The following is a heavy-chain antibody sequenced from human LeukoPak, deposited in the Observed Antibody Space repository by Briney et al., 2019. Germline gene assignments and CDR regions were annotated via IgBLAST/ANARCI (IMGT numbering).Heavy chain of an antibody. D-gene: IGHD5-18*01. J-gene: IGHJ5*02. CDR3: ARADGYSSWFVH. CDR1: GFTDSSNY. CDR2: MYSGDST. Sequence: GGSLRLSCAASGFTDSSNYMSWVRQAPGKGLEWVSVMYSGDSTYYDDSVKGRFTISRDNSKNTLDLQMNSLRDEDTGVYYCARADGYSSWFVHWGQGTLVTVSS. V-gene: IGHV3-53*01.